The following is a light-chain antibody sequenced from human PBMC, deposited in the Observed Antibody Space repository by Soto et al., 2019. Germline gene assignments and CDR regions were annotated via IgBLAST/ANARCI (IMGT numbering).Light chain of an antibody. CDR1: NIGDKS. V-gene: IGLV3-21*02. CDR3: QVWDISSDHMV. J-gene: IGLJ2*01. CDR2: DDS. Sequence: SYELTQPPSVSVAPGQTATLTCGGNNIGDKSVHWYQQKPGQAPVLAVYDDSDRPSGIPERFTGSNSGNTATLNISRVEAGDEADYYCQVWDISSDHMVIGGGTKLTVL.